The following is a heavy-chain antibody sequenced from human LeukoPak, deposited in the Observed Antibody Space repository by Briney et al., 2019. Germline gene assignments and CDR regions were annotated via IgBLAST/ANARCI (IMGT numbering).Heavy chain of an antibody. J-gene: IGHJ3*02. CDR2: IIPILGIA. CDR3: ARDLPLFYCGGDCSGAFDI. CDR1: GGTFSSYT. Sequence: SVKVSCKASGGTFSSYTISWVRQAPGQGLEWMGRIIPILGIANYAQKFQGRVTITADKSTSTAYMELSSLRSEDTAVYYCARDLPLFYCGGDCSGAFDIWGQGTMVTVSS. D-gene: IGHD2-21*02. V-gene: IGHV1-69*04.